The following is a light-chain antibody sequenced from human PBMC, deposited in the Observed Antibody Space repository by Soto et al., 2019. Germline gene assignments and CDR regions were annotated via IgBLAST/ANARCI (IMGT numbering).Light chain of an antibody. Sequence: EIVLMQSPGTLSLSPGEGATLSCRASQSVSSYLAWYQQKPGQAPRLLIYDASNRATGIPARFSGSGSGTDFTLTISSLEPEDFAVYYCQQRSYWLTFGGGTKVEI. J-gene: IGKJ4*01. CDR1: QSVSSY. CDR3: QQRSYWLT. CDR2: DAS. V-gene: IGKV3-11*01.